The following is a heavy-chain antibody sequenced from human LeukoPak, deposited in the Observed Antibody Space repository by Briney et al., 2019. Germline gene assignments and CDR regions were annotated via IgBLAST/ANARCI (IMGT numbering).Heavy chain of an antibody. J-gene: IGHJ3*02. V-gene: IGHV4-39*01. CDR3: ARHSDTNGYICGFDI. CDR2: ITYSGNT. D-gene: IGHD2-8*01. CDR1: GDSISNSPYY. Sequence: SETLSLTCTVSGDSISNSPYYWGWIRQPPGKGLEWIGTITYSGNTYYNPSLKSRVTISADTSKNHFSLRLTSVTAADTAVYYCARHSDTNGYICGFDIWGQGTMVPVSS.